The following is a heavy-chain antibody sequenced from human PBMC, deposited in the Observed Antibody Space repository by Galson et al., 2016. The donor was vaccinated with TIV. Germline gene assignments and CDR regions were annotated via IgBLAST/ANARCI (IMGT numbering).Heavy chain of an antibody. CDR2: TCCRSRCYY. J-gene: IGHJ3*01. CDR1: GDSVSSNSAA. D-gene: IGHD3-10*01. CDR3: ARAAGRNGATCHATCESFDF. Sequence: CAISGDSVSSNSAAWNWIRQSPSRGLEWLGRTCCRSRCYYDYAVSVKSRITIESDTSKNQFSLQLNSVTSEDTAVYYCARAAGRNGATCHATCESFDFWGQGTKVTVSS. V-gene: IGHV6-1*01.